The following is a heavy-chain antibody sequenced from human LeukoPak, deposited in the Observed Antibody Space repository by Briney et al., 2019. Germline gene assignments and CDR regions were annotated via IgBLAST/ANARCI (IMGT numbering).Heavy chain of an antibody. CDR2: ISGSGGST. CDR3: VRDRDSTGYYDY. CDR1: GFTFSSYA. Sequence: GGSLRLSCAASGFTFSSYAMSWVRQAPGKGLEWVSAISGSGGSTYYADSVKGRFTISRDNSKNTLYLQTNRLRAEDTALYYCVRDRDSTGYYDYWGQGTLVTVSS. J-gene: IGHJ4*02. D-gene: IGHD3-22*01. V-gene: IGHV3-23*01.